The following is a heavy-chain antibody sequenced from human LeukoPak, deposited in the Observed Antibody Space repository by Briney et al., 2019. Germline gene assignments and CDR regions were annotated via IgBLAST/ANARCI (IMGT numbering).Heavy chain of an antibody. Sequence: PGGSLRLSCAASGFTFSYYAMHWVRQAPSKGLEWVAFISSDGSDKYYADSMKGRFTISRDNSKNTSYLQMTSLRGEDTAMYYCAREGTARDAFDIWGQGTMVTVSS. CDR1: GFTFSYYA. D-gene: IGHD2-21*02. CDR2: ISSDGSDK. J-gene: IGHJ3*02. CDR3: AREGTARDAFDI. V-gene: IGHV3-30-3*01.